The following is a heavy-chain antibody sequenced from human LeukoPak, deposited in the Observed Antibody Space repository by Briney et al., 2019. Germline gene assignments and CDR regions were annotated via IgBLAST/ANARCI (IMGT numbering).Heavy chain of an antibody. Sequence: GGSLRLSCAASGFTFSSYGMHWVRQAPGKGLEWVAVISYDGSNKYYADSVKGRFTISRDNSKSTLYLQMNSLRAEDTAVYYCAKETLAYCSSTSCYPLWGQGTLVTVSS. D-gene: IGHD2-2*01. V-gene: IGHV3-30*18. CDR3: AKETLAYCSSTSCYPL. CDR2: ISYDGSNK. CDR1: GFTFSSYG. J-gene: IGHJ4*02.